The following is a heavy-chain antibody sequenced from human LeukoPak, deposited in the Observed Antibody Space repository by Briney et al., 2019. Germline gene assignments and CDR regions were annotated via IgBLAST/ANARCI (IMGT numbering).Heavy chain of an antibody. V-gene: IGHV4-34*01. CDR2: INHSGST. CDR1: GGSFSGYY. Sequence: SETLSLTCAVYGGSFSGYYWSWIRQPPGKGLEWIGEINHSGSTNYNPSLKSRVTTSVDTSKNQFSLKLSSVTAADTAVYYCARGRGYCSSTSCYVRYYYGMDVWGQGTTVTVSS. CDR3: ARGRGYCSSTSCYVRYYYGMDV. D-gene: IGHD2-2*01. J-gene: IGHJ6*02.